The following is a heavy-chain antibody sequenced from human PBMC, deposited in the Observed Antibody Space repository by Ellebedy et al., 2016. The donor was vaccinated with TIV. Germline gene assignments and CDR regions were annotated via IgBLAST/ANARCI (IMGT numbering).Heavy chain of an antibody. CDR3: ARGRYSDDWRVTGLDV. V-gene: IGHV3-33*01. CDR2: IWHDGSNI. J-gene: IGHJ6*02. D-gene: IGHD1-26*01. Sequence: GESLKISCAASGFGFSHFGMLWVRQAPGKGLEWVAFIWHDGSNIFYSDSLKGRFTISRDHSKNTLYLQMNSLRVEDTAVDYCARGRYSDDWRVTGLDVWGQGTTVTVSS. CDR1: GFGFSHFG.